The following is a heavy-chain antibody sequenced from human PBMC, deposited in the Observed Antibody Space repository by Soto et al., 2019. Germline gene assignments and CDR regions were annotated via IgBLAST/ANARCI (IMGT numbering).Heavy chain of an antibody. D-gene: IGHD3-22*01. CDR3: ARVNTIHMIVMVLDS. V-gene: IGHV4-31*03. Sequence: PSETLSLTCTVSGGSISSGSYYWSWSRQRPGQGLEWIGYISYSGSTYYNPSLKGRLTISADTSKNQFALKLSSVTAADTAVYYCARVNTIHMIVMVLDSWGQGTLVTVSS. J-gene: IGHJ4*02. CDR1: GGSISSGSYY. CDR2: ISYSGST.